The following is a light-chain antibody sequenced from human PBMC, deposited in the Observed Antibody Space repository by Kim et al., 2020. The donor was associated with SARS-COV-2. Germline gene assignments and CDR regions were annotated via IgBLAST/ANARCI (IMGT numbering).Light chain of an antibody. Sequence: EIVMTQSPATLSVSPGERATLSCRASQSVSSNLAWYQQKPGQAPRLLIYGAYTRATGIPARFSGSGSGTEFTLTISSLQSEDFAVYYCQHYNNWPLTFGGGTKVDIK. J-gene: IGKJ4*01. CDR3: QHYNNWPLT. CDR2: GAY. V-gene: IGKV3-15*01. CDR1: QSVSSN.